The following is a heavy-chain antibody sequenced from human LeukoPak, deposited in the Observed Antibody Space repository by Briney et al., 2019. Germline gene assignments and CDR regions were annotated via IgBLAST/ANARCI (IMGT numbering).Heavy chain of an antibody. D-gene: IGHD2-15*01. Sequence: PGGSLRLSCAASGFTFSSYSMNWVRQAPGKGLEWVSYISSSSSTIYYADSVKGRFTISRDNANNSLYLQMNSLRDEDTAVYYCARNPGACSGGSCYYPFDYWGQGTLVTVSS. CDR2: ISSSSSTI. J-gene: IGHJ4*02. CDR1: GFTFSSYS. V-gene: IGHV3-48*02. CDR3: ARNPGACSGGSCYYPFDY.